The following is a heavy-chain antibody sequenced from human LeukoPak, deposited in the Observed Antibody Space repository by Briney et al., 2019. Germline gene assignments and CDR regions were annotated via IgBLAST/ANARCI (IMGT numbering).Heavy chain of an antibody. CDR2: VTSGGTT. D-gene: IGHD3-3*01. Sequence: PGGSLRLSCVASGFTFRIYGMTWVRQAPGKGLEWVSTVTSGGTTFYADSVKGRFTISRDNSKNTLYLQMNSLRAEDTAVYYCARQVEWLLYLNYYYYYMDVWGKGTTVTVSS. CDR1: GFTFRIYG. V-gene: IGHV3-23*01. CDR3: ARQVEWLLYLNYYYYYMDV. J-gene: IGHJ6*03.